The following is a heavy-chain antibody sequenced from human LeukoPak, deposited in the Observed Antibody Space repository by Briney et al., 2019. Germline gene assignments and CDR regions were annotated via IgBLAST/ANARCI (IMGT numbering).Heavy chain of an antibody. CDR1: GGSISSGSYY. CDR3: ARSPYYDRDGYQFDY. J-gene: IGHJ4*02. V-gene: IGHV4-61*09. D-gene: IGHD5-24*01. CDR2: IYHSGST. Sequence: SQTLSLTCSVSGGSISSGSYYWSWVRQPPGKGLEWIAYIYHSGSTSYNPALKSRVTISLDTSKSQFSLKLSSVTAADTAIYYCARSPYYDRDGYQFDYWGQGTLVTVSS.